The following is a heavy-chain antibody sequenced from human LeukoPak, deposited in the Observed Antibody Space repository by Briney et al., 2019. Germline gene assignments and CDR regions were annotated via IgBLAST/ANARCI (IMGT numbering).Heavy chain of an antibody. CDR3: ARGGGSAASGSQVRVDYMDV. J-gene: IGHJ6*03. CDR1: GFTVSSNY. V-gene: IGHV3-74*01. Sequence: GGSLRLSCVASGFTVSSNYMSWVRQVPGKGLVWVSLIHSDGSTIIYADSVKGRFTISRDNAKKTLYLQMDSLRVEDMAVYYCARGGGSAASGSQVRVDYMDVWGKGTTVTVSS. D-gene: IGHD3-10*01. CDR2: IHSDGSTI.